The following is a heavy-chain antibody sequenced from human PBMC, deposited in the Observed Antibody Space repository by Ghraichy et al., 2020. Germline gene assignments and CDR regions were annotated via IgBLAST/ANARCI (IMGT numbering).Heavy chain of an antibody. CDR2: INPNNGGT. CDR1: GYTFTDYY. J-gene: IGHJ6*02. D-gene: IGHD2-2*01. Sequence: ASVKVSCKASGYTFTDYYMHWVRQAPGQGPEWMGWINPNNGGTKYAQKFQGWATMTTNTSVTTAFMELTRLRSDDTAVYYCARDPYCSSTSCYPGYYGMDVWGQGTTVTVSS. V-gene: IGHV1-2*04. CDR3: ARDPYCSSTSCYPGYYGMDV.